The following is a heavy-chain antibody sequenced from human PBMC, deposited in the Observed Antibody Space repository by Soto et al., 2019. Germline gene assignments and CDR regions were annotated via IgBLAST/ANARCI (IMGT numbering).Heavy chain of an antibody. J-gene: IGHJ4*02. Sequence: EVELLESGGGLVQPGGSLRLSCVASGFTFKNYDMRWIRQAPGKWLEWVSGISGSGGGTYYADSVKGRFTISRDNSKNTLYLQMNGLRAEDTAIYYCAKNRQFRSYYESAGHYDNWGQGTLVTVSS. CDR2: ISGSGGGT. CDR1: GFTFKNYD. V-gene: IGHV3-23*01. D-gene: IGHD3-10*01. CDR3: AKNRQFRSYYESAGHYDN.